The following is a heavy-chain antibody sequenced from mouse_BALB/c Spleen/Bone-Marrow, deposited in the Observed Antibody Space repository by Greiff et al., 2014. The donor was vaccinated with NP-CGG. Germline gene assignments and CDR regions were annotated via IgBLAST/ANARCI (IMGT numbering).Heavy chain of an antibody. J-gene: IGHJ2*01. CDR1: GYTFTNYW. D-gene: IGHD2-4*01. CDR2: IDLSTGYT. V-gene: IGHV1-7*01. Sequence: VQLQQSGAELAKPGASVKMSCKASGYTFTNYWMHWVKQRPGQGLEWIGYIDLSTGYTEYNQKFKDKATLTADKSSSTAYMQLSSLTTEDSAVYYCARDDYDDYWGQGTTLTVSS. CDR3: ARDDYDDY.